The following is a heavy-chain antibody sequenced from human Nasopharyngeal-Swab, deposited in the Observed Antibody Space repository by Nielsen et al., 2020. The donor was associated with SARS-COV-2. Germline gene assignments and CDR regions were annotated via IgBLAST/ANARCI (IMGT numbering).Heavy chain of an antibody. Sequence: GESLKISCAASGFTFSNYAMTWVRQAPGRGLEWVSSISGSGAHTYYADSVKGRFTISRDNSKNSLYLQMNSLRAEDTAVYYCARDRTVPAAIAGGVWGKGTTVTVSS. CDR2: ISGSGAHT. V-gene: IGHV3-23*01. J-gene: IGHJ6*04. CDR3: ARDRTVPAAIAGGV. CDR1: GFTFSNYA. D-gene: IGHD2-2*02.